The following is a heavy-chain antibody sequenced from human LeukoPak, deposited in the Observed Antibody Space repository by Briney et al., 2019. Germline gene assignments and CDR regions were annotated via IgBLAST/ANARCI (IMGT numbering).Heavy chain of an antibody. J-gene: IGHJ4*03. CDR3: AKVGTVYYFDY. D-gene: IGHD1-14*01. Sequence: GGPLRLSCAASRITFNSYAMSWVRQAPGKGLEWVSAISGSGGSTYYADSVKGRFTISRDNSKSTLYLQMNSLRAEDTAVYYCAKVGTVYYFDYWGQGTTVTVSS. V-gene: IGHV3-23*01. CDR1: RITFNSYA. CDR2: ISGSGGST.